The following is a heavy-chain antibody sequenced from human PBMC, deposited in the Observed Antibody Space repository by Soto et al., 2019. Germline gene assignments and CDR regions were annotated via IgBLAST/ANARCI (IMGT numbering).Heavy chain of an antibody. J-gene: IGHJ5*01. CDR1: WFTFRSYG. V-gene: IGHV3-30*18. CDR2: MKSDGSR. Sequence: GSLRLSCETPWFTFRSYGMHWVRQAPGKGLEWVAVMKSDGSRDHIDSVKGRFTIFRDNSKKTLYLQMNNLRPEDTAVYYCAKPRSSLEWPPFDSWGHGTLVTVSS. D-gene: IGHD3-3*01. CDR3: AKPRSSLEWPPFDS.